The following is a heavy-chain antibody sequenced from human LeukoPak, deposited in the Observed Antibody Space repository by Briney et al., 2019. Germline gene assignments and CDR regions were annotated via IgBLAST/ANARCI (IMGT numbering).Heavy chain of an antibody. CDR1: GFTFSNYA. J-gene: IGHJ5*02. V-gene: IGHV3-23*01. CDR2: ITGGGDT. Sequence: GGPLRLSCAASGFTFSNYAMMWVRQAPGKGLEWVSSITGGGDTYYVDSVKGRFTVSRDNSKNTLYLQINSLTADDTALYYCAKGKAAGAVDWFDPWGQGTLVTVSS. D-gene: IGHD6-13*01. CDR3: AKGKAAGAVDWFDP.